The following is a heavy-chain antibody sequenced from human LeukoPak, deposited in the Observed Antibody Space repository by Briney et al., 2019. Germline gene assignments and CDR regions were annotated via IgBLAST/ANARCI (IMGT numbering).Heavy chain of an antibody. V-gene: IGHV3-23*01. CDR2: ISGSGGST. J-gene: IGHJ4*02. CDR3: AKPRSGYYSRGAVDY. Sequence: GGSLRLSCAASGFTFSSYAMSWVRQAPGKGLEWVSAISGSGGSTYYADSVKGRFTISRDNSKNTLYLQMNSLRAEDTAVYYCAKPRSGYYSRGAVDYWGQGTLVTVSS. D-gene: IGHD3-22*01. CDR1: GFTFSSYA.